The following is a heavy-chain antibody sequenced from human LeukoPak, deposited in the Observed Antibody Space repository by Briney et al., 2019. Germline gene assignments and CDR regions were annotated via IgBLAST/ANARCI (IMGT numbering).Heavy chain of an antibody. CDR2: ISSSGSTI. V-gene: IGHV3-11*04. CDR1: GFTFSDYY. D-gene: IGHD4-17*01. CDR3: ARDSGYGDYQTLPLYYFDY. J-gene: IGHJ4*02. Sequence: PGGSLRLSCAASGFTFSDYYMSWIRQAPGKGLEWVSYISSSGSTIYYADSVKGRFTISRDNAKNSLYLQMNSLRAEDTAVYYCARDSGYGDYQTLPLYYFDYWGQGTLVTVSS.